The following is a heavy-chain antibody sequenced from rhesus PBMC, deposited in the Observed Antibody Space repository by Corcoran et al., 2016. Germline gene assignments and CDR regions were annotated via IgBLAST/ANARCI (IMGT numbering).Heavy chain of an antibody. V-gene: IGHV4-106*01. D-gene: IGHD3-9*01. Sequence: QVQLQESGPGLVKPSETLSLTCAVSGGSISDDYYWSWIRQPPGKGLEWIGYIYGSGGGTNYDPSLKNRVTISIATSKHQFSLKLRSVTAADTAVYYCARDHYEDDYGYYYTLDYWGQGVLVTVSS. CDR3: ARDHYEDDYGYYYTLDY. CDR2: IYGSGGGT. J-gene: IGHJ4*01. CDR1: GGSISDDYY.